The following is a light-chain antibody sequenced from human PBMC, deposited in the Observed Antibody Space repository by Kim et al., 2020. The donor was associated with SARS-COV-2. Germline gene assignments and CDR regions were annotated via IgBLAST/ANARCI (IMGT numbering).Light chain of an antibody. V-gene: IGKV1-5*01. Sequence: ESVGDRVTITGRASQSISSWLAWYQQKPGKAPKLLIYDASSLESGVPSRFSGSGSGTEFTLTISSLQPDDFATYYCQQYNSYPWTFGQGTKVDIK. CDR3: QQYNSYPWT. J-gene: IGKJ1*01. CDR1: QSISSW. CDR2: DAS.